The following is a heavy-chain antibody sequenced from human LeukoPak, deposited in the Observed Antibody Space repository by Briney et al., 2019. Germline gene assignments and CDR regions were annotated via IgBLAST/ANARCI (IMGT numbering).Heavy chain of an antibody. J-gene: IGHJ4*02. CDR3: AKPTSAAAGLFDY. D-gene: IGHD6-13*01. CDR2: ISYDGSNK. Sequence: GGSLRLSCAASGFTFSSYGMHWVRQAPGKGLEWVAVISYDGSNKYYADSVKGRFTISRDNSKNTLYLQMNSLRAEDTAVYYCAKPTSAAAGLFDYWGQGTLVTVSS. V-gene: IGHV3-30*18. CDR1: GFTFSSYG.